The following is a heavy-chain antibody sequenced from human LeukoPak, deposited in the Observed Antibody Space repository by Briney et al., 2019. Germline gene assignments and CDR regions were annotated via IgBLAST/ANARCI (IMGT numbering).Heavy chain of an antibody. J-gene: IGHJ6*03. Sequence: PSETLSRTCTVSGGSISSYYWSWIRQPPGEGLEWIGYIYYSGSTNYNPSLKSRVTISVDTSKNQFSLKLSSVTAADTAVYYCARGRGYSGYDLGSYYMDVWGKGTTVTISS. D-gene: IGHD5-12*01. CDR2: IYYSGST. V-gene: IGHV4-59*01. CDR1: GGSISSYY. CDR3: ARGRGYSGYDLGSYYMDV.